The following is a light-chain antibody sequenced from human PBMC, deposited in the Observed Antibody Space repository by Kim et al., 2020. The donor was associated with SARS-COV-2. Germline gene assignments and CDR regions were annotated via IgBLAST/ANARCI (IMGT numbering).Light chain of an antibody. J-gene: IGLJ3*02. CDR2: EVN. V-gene: IGLV2-23*02. CDR1: SSAVGNYNL. Sequence: QSALTQPASVSGSPGQSITISCTGTSSAVGNYNLVSWYQQHPGKAPKLMIYEVNKRPSGVSNRFSGSKSGNSASLTISGLQAEDEADYYCCSYASTNTWVFGGGTQLTVL. CDR3: CSYASTNTWV.